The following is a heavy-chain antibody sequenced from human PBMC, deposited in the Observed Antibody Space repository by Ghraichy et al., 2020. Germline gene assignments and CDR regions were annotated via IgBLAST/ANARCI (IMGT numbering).Heavy chain of an antibody. D-gene: IGHD2-2*01. CDR3: ARLWYQLPRGWFDP. CDR2: IYYSGST. V-gene: IGHV4-39*01. J-gene: IGHJ5*02. Sequence: SETLSLTCTVSGGSISSSSYYWGWIRQPPGKGLEWIGSIYYSGSTYYNPSLKSRVTISVDTSKNQFSLKLSSVTAADTAVYYCARLWYQLPRGWFDPWGQGTLVTVSS. CDR1: GGSISSSSYY.